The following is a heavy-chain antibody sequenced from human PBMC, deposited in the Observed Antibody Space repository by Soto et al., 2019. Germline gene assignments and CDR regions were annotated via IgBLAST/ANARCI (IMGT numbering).Heavy chain of an antibody. CDR3: ARVIAVAAAYVMDV. CDR2: IYYSGST. J-gene: IGHJ6*02. D-gene: IGHD6-19*01. CDR1: GGSISSSSYY. Sequence: SETLSLTCTVSGGSISSSSYYWCWIRHPPGKGLEWIGSIYYSGSTYYNPSLKSRVTISVDTSKNQFSLKLSSVTAADTAVYYCARVIAVAAAYVMDVWGQGTTVTVSS. V-gene: IGHV4-39*01.